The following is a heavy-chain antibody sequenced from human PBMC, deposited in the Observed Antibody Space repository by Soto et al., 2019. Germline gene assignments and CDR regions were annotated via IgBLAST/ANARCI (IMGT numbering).Heavy chain of an antibody. V-gene: IGHV3-30-3*01. CDR3: ARAECDGGSCYTLVGLRYGMDV. D-gene: IGHD2-15*01. Sequence: QVQLVESGGGVVQPGRSLRLSCAASGFTFSSYAMYWVRQAPGKGLEWEAVISYDGNNKYYADSVKGRFTISRDKSKHTLYLQMNSLRAEDTAGYYCARAECDGGSCYTLVGLRYGMDVWGQGTTVTVSS. CDR2: ISYDGNNK. CDR1: GFTFSSYA. J-gene: IGHJ6*02.